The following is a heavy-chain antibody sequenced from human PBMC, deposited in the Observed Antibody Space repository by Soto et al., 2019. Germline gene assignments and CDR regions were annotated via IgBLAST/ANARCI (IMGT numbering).Heavy chain of an antibody. D-gene: IGHD4-17*01. CDR1: TFSLSTYA. V-gene: IGHV3-23*01. J-gene: IGHJ3*01. Sequence: VGSVRLSCTASTFSLSTYALTWVRQAPGKGLEWVASITGSGGGTYYADSLKGRFTISRDNFKNTLYLQMNSLRAEDTAVYYCARDPNGDYVGAFDFWGQGTMVTVSS. CDR3: ARDPNGDYVGAFDF. CDR2: ITGSGGGT.